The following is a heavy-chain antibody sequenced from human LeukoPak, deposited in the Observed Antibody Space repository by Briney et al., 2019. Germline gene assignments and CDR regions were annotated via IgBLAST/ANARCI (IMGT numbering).Heavy chain of an antibody. D-gene: IGHD3-22*01. Sequence: ASETLSLTCAVYGGSFSGYYWSWIRQPPGKGLEWIGEINHSGSTNYNPSLKSRVTISVDTSKNQFSLKLSSVTAADTAVYYCAGSNYYDSSGYYHTYYFDYWGQGTLVTVSS. CDR1: GGSFSGYY. V-gene: IGHV4-34*01. J-gene: IGHJ4*02. CDR3: AGSNYYDSSGYYHTYYFDY. CDR2: INHSGST.